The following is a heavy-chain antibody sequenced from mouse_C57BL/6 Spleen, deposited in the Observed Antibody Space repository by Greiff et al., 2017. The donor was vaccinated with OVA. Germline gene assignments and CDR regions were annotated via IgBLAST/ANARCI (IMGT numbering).Heavy chain of an antibody. CDR1: GFTFSDYG. V-gene: IGHV5-17*01. Sequence: EVMLVESGGGLVKPGGSLKLSCAASGFTFSDYGMHWVRQAPEKGLEWVAYISSGSSTIYYADTVKGRFTISRDNAKNTLFLQMTSLRSEDTAMYYCARKNWGPFDYWGQGTTLTVSS. CDR2: ISSGSSTI. J-gene: IGHJ2*01. D-gene: IGHD4-1*01. CDR3: ARKNWGPFDY.